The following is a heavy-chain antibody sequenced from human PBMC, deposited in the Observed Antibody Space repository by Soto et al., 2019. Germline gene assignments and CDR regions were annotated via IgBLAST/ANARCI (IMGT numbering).Heavy chain of an antibody. CDR2: IWYDGSNK. V-gene: IGHV3-33*01. CDR1: GFTFSSYG. J-gene: IGHJ4*02. CDR3: AREDYGSGSFDY. Sequence: QVQLVESGGGVVQPGRSLRLSCAASGFTFSSYGMHWVRQAPGKGLEWVAVIWYDGSNKYYADSVKGLFTISRDNSKNTLYLQINSLRDEDTAVYYCAREDYGSGSFDYWGQGTLVNVSS. D-gene: IGHD3-10*01.